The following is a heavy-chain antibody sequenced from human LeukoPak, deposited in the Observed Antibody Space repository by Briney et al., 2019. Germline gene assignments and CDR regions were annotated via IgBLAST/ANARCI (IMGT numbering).Heavy chain of an antibody. Sequence: ASVKVSCKASGYTFTGYYMHWVRQAPGQGLEWMGWINPNSGGTNYAQKFQGRVTMTRDTSISTAYMELSRLRSDDTAVYYCARLGPEEPYYYGMDVWGQGTTVTVSS. D-gene: IGHD1-14*01. CDR3: ARLGPEEPYYYGMDV. CDR1: GYTFTGYY. J-gene: IGHJ6*02. V-gene: IGHV1-2*02. CDR2: INPNSGGT.